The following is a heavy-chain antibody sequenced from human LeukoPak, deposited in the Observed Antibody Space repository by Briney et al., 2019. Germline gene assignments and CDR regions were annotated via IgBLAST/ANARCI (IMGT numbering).Heavy chain of an antibody. Sequence: ASVKVSCKASGYTFTCYGISWVRQAPGQGLEWMGWISAYNGNTNYAQKLQGRVTMTTDTSTSTAYMELRSLRSDDTAVYYCAREYSSPYYYYGMDVWGQGTTVTVSS. CDR3: AREYSSPYYYYGMDV. CDR1: GYTFTCYG. D-gene: IGHD6-13*01. CDR2: ISAYNGNT. J-gene: IGHJ6*02. V-gene: IGHV1-18*01.